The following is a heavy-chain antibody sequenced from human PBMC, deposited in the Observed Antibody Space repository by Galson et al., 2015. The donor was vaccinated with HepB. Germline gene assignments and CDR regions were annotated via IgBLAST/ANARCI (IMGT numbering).Heavy chain of an antibody. D-gene: IGHD3-3*01. Sequence: SLRLSCAASGFTFNNYGMHWVRQAPGKGLEWVAVIWYDGSNKYYADSVKGRFTISRDNSKNTMNLQMNSLRAEDTAIYYCARDPYIYRVKYSFDYWGQGTLVTVSS. J-gene: IGHJ4*02. CDR2: IWYDGSNK. CDR3: ARDPYIYRVKYSFDY. CDR1: GFTFNNYG. V-gene: IGHV3-33*01.